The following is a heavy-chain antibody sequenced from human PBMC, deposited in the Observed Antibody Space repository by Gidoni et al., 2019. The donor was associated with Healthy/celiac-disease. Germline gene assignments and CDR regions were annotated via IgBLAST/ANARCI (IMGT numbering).Heavy chain of an antibody. CDR1: GFTFSSYA. D-gene: IGHD4-17*01. CDR2: ISYDGSNK. V-gene: IGHV3-30-3*01. CDR3: ARLLTVTTAFDI. Sequence: QVQLVESGGGVVQPGRSLRLSCAASGFTFSSYAMHWVRQAPGKGLEWVAGISYDGSNKYYADSVKGRFTISRDNSKNTLYLQMNSLRAEDTAVYYCARLLTVTTAFDIWGQGTMVTVSS. J-gene: IGHJ3*02.